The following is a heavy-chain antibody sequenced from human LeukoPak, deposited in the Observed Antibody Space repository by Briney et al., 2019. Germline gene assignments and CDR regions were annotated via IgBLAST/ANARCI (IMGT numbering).Heavy chain of an antibody. Sequence: ASVKVSCKASGYSFTGYYIHWVRQAPGQGLEWMGWVNSNIGDTYYAQKFRGRLAITRDKSITTVLMELSSLRSNDTAVYYCARDVLGYDSSASDWGQGTLVTVSS. V-gene: IGHV1-2*02. CDR1: GYSFTGYY. J-gene: IGHJ4*02. CDR2: VNSNIGDT. D-gene: IGHD3-22*01. CDR3: ARDVLGYDSSASD.